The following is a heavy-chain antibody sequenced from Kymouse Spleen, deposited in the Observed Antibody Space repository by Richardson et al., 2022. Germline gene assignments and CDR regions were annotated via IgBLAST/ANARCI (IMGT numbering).Heavy chain of an antibody. Sequence: QVQLQQWGAGLLKPSETLSLTCAVYGGSFSGYYWSWIRQPPGKGLEWIGEINHSGSTNYNPSLKSRVTISVDTSKNQFSLKLSSVTAADTAVYYCARGRGITGTPNWFDPWGQGTLVTVSS. J-gene: IGHJ5*02. CDR1: GGSFSGYY. V-gene: IGHV4-34*01. CDR3: ARGRGITGTPNWFDP. CDR2: INHSGST. D-gene: IGHD1-7*01.